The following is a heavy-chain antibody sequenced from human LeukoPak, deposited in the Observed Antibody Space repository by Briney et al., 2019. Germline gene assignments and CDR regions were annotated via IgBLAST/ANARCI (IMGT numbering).Heavy chain of an antibody. V-gene: IGHV3-23*01. J-gene: IGHJ6*02. CDR2: ISGSGGST. CDR3: AKWRFGELWGVSLYYYGMDV. Sequence: GGSLRLSCAASGFTFSSYAMSWVRQAPGKGLEWVSAISGSGGSTYYADSVKGRFTISRDNSKNTLYLQMNSLRAEDTAVYYCAKWRFGELWGVSLYYYGMDVWGQGTTVTVSS. CDR1: GFTFSSYA. D-gene: IGHD3-10*01.